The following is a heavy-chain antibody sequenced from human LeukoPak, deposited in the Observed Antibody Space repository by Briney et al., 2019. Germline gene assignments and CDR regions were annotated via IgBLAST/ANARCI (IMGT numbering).Heavy chain of an antibody. V-gene: IGHV3-66*02. CDR2: IYSGGST. CDR1: GFTVSSNY. CDR3: ARDFWRGRNYYYGMDV. J-gene: IGHJ6*02. Sequence: GGSLRLSCAASGFTVSSNYMSWVRQAPGKGLEWVSVIYSGGSTYYADSVKGRFTISRDNSKNTLYLQMNSLRAEDTAVYYCARDFWRGRNYYYGMDVWGQGTTVTVSS. D-gene: IGHD3-3*01.